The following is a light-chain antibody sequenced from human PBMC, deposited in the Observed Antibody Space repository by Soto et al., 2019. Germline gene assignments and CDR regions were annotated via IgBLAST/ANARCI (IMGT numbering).Light chain of an antibody. CDR2: SNN. V-gene: IGLV1-44*01. CDR1: SSNIGSNT. CDR3: AAWDDSLNGYV. J-gene: IGLJ1*01. Sequence: QSALTQPPSASGTPGRRVTIPCSGSSSNIGSNTVNWYQQLPGTAPKPLIYSNNQRPSGVPDRFSGSKSGTSASLAISGLQSEDEADYYCAAWDDSLNGYVFGTGTKVTVL.